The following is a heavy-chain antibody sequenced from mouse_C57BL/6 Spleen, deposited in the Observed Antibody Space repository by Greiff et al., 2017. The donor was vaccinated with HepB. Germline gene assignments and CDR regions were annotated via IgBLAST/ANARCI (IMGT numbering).Heavy chain of an antibody. CDR2: IYPSDSET. V-gene: IGHV1-61*01. D-gene: IGHD2-1*01. Sequence: QVQLQQPGAELVRPGSSVKLSCKASGYTFTSYWMDWVKQRPGQGLEWIGNIYPSDSETHYNQKFKDKATLTVDKSSSTAYMQLSSLTSEDSAVYYCARRDGNYVGAMDYWGQGTSVTVSS. J-gene: IGHJ4*01. CDR3: ARRDGNYVGAMDY. CDR1: GYTFTSYW.